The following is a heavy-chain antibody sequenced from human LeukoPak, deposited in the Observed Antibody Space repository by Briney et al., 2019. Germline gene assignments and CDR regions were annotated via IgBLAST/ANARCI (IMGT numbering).Heavy chain of an antibody. J-gene: IGHJ5*02. CDR3: ARDSGTTGEVKFDP. Sequence: PSDTLSLTRAVYGGSFSGYFWRWLRPPPGRGGEGMGEINHSGSTHYNPSLKSRVTISVDTFKNQFSLKLSSVTSAGTAVYYCARDSGTTGEVKFDPWGQGTLVTVSS. CDR2: INHSGST. V-gene: IGHV4-34*01. D-gene: IGHD3-10*01. CDR1: GGSFSGYF.